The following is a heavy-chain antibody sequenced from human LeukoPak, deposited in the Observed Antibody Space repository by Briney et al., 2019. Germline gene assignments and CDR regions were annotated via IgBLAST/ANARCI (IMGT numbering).Heavy chain of an antibody. CDR2: ISWDGSST. J-gene: IGHJ6*03. Sequence: QPGGSLTLSCSASGFTFDDYAMHWVRQAPGEGLEWASLISWDGSSTYYADSVKGRFTITRDNSKHSLYLQMHSLRAEDTALYYCAKEGSNGASSDYYYYMDVWGKGTTVAVSS. V-gene: IGHV3-43D*03. D-gene: IGHD1-26*01. CDR1: GFTFDDYA. CDR3: AKEGSNGASSDYYYYMDV.